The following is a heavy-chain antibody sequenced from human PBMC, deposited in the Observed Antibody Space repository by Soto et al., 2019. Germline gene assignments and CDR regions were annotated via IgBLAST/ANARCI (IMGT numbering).Heavy chain of an antibody. CDR2: VDGSGGDT. CDR3: AKESFAASCAGTSAFAR. Sequence: GGSLTLSCAASGLAFSSRAMGWLRQAPGTRTKWVAFVDGSGGDTSYADSVKGRFTISRDNSDNSLYLHMNSLRAEDTGRYFCAKESFAASCAGTSAFARRGQATAV. D-gene: IGHD3-16*01. V-gene: IGHV3-23*01. CDR1: GLAFSSRA. J-gene: IGHJ4*02.